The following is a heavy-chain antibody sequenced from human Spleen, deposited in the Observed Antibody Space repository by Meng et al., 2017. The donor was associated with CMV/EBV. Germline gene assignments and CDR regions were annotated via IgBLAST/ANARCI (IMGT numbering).Heavy chain of an antibody. CDR2: ISSSSSYI. Sequence: GESLKISCATSGFTFSTFGMNWVRQAPGKGLEWVSSISSSSSYIYYADSVKGRFTISRDNAKNSLYLQMNSLRAEDTAVYYCARSRPDYYDSSGPVDYWGQGTLVTVSS. J-gene: IGHJ4*02. CDR3: ARSRPDYYDSSGPVDY. CDR1: GFTFSTFG. D-gene: IGHD3-22*01. V-gene: IGHV3-21*01.